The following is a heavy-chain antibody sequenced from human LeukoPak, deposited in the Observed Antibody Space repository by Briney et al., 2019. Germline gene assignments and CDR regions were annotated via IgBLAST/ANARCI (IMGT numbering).Heavy chain of an antibody. V-gene: IGHV4-4*07. CDR3: ASSGSSGWWNYYYMDV. Sequence: SETLSLTCTVSGGSISSHYWSWIRQPAGKGLEWIGRIYTSGSTNYNPSLKSRVTMSVDTSKNQFSLKLSSVAAADTAVYYCASSGSSGWWNYYYMDVWGKGTTVTVSS. CDR1: GGSISSHY. CDR2: IYTSGST. J-gene: IGHJ6*03. D-gene: IGHD6-19*01.